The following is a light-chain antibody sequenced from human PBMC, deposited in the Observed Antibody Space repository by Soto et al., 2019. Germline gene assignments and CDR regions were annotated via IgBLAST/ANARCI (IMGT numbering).Light chain of an antibody. CDR1: QGIANY. CDR2: AAS. J-gene: IGKJ4*01. V-gene: IGKV1-27*01. CDR3: QKCKTAPFT. Sequence: DIHMTPAPSSLSDPVGHGVTITCQASQGIANYLASYQQKPGRVPKLLIYAASTLQSGVPSRFTGSGAGTDVTLTINSLQPEEVATYYCQKCKTAPFTFGGGTKVDIK.